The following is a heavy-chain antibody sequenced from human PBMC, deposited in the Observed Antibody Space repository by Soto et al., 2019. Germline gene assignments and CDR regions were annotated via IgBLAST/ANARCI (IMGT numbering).Heavy chain of an antibody. Sequence: PGGSLRLSCAASGFTFSSYAMSWVRQAPGKGLEWVSAISGSGGSTYYADSVKGRFTISRDNSKNTLYLQMNSLRAEDTAVYYCARRSEEYYYYGMDVWGQGTTVTVSS. J-gene: IGHJ6*02. CDR2: ISGSGGST. CDR3: ARRSEEYYYYGMDV. CDR1: GFTFSSYA. V-gene: IGHV3-23*01.